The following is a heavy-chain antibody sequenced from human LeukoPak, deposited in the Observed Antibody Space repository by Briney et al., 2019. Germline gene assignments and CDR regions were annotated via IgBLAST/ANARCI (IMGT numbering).Heavy chain of an antibody. CDR2: ISAYNGNT. V-gene: IGHV1-18*01. CDR3: ASCKNSGWFGRSCYY. J-gene: IGHJ4*02. CDR1: GYTFTSYG. Sequence: ASVKVSCKASGYTFTSYGISWVRQAPGQGLEWMGWISAYNGNTNYAQKFQGRVTMTRDTSISTAYMELSSLRSDDTAVYYCASCKNSGWFGRSCYYWGQGALVTVSS. D-gene: IGHD6-19*01.